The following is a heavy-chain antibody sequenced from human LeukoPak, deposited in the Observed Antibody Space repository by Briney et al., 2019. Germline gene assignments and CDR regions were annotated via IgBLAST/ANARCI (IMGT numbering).Heavy chain of an antibody. D-gene: IGHD6-13*01. V-gene: IGHV4-30-4*08. CDR2: IYYSGST. CDR3: ARHEGSSWYWFDP. J-gene: IGHJ5*02. CDR1: GGSISSGDYY. Sequence: SETLSLTCAVSGGSISSGDYYWSWIRQPPGKGLEWIGYIYYSGSTNYNPSLKSQVTISVDPSKSYFSLKLTSVTAADTAMYYCARHEGSSWYWFDPWGQGTLVTVSS.